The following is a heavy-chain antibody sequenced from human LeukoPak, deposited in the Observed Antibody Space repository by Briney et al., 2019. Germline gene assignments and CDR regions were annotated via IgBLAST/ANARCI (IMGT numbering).Heavy chain of an antibody. CDR3: TKQAGSYYYGSGRH. D-gene: IGHD3-10*01. CDR1: GFTFSSYW. J-gene: IGHJ4*02. CDR2: INSDGSST. V-gene: IGHV3-74*01. Sequence: GGSLRLSCAASGFTFSSYWMHWVRQVPGKGLVWVSRINSDGSSTTYADSVKGRFSISRDNAKNTLYLQMNSLRAEDTAIYYCTKQAGSYYYGSGRHWGQGTLVTVSS.